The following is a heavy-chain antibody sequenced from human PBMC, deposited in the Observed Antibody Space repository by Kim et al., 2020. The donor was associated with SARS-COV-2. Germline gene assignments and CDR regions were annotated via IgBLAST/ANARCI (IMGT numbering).Heavy chain of an antibody. CDR2: INHSGST. J-gene: IGHJ4*02. D-gene: IGHD6-19*01. CDR1: GGSFSGYY. Sequence: SETLSLTCAVYGGSFSGYYWSWIRQPPGKGLEWIGEINHSGSTNYNPSLKSRVTISVDTSKNQFSLKLSSVTAADTAVYYCARSSGWHRAYFDYWGQGTL. V-gene: IGHV4-34*01. CDR3: ARSSGWHRAYFDY.